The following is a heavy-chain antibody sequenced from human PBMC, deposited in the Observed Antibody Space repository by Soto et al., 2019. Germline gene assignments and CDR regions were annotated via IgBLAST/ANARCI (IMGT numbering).Heavy chain of an antibody. Sequence: QVQMVQSGPEMKKPGASVKVSCKASGYTFSDFYIHWVRQAPGQGLEWMGWISPSSGGANYAQKFQGRVTLTRDTSINPAYMELSRLRSDDTALYYCARDLRLSGNGMEVWGQGTTVTVSS. CDR2: ISPSSGGA. J-gene: IGHJ6*02. V-gene: IGHV1-2*02. D-gene: IGHD3-10*01. CDR1: GYTFSDFY. CDR3: ARDLRLSGNGMEV.